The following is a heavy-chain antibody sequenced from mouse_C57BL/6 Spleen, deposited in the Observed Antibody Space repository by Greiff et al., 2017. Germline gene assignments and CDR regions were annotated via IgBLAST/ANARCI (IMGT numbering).Heavy chain of an antibody. Sequence: VQLQQSGAELVRPGASVTLSCKASGYTFTDYEMHWVKQTPVHGLAWIGAIDPETGGTAYNQKFKGKAILTADKSSSTAYMELRSLTSEDSAVYYCTRWATVVARDFDYWGQGTTLTVSS. J-gene: IGHJ2*01. D-gene: IGHD1-1*01. CDR2: IDPETGGT. CDR3: TRWATVVARDFDY. V-gene: IGHV1-15*01. CDR1: GYTFTDYE.